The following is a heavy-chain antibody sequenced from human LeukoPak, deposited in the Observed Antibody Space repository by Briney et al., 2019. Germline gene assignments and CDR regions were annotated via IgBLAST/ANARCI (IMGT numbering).Heavy chain of an antibody. Sequence: PGGSLRLSCAASGFTFSSYSMNWVRQAPGKGLEWVSYISSSSSTIYYADSVKGRFTISRDNAKNSLYLQMNSLRAEDTAVYYCTRGPLGATSLSFDYWGQGTLVTVSS. V-gene: IGHV3-48*01. D-gene: IGHD1-26*01. CDR3: TRGPLGATSLSFDY. CDR1: GFTFSSYS. J-gene: IGHJ4*02. CDR2: ISSSSSTI.